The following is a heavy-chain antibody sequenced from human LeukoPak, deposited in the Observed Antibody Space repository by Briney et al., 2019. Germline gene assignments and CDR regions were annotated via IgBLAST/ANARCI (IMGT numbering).Heavy chain of an antibody. V-gene: IGHV4-59*08. CDR3: ARQGTDDYVWGSSAPPDY. D-gene: IGHD3-16*01. CDR1: GGSISSYS. Sequence: SETLSLTCTVSGGSISSYSWSWIRQPPGKGLEWIGYISFSGSTCYNPSLKSRVTISVDTSKNQFSLKLSSVTAADTAVYYCARQGTDDYVWGSSAPPDYWGQGTLVTVSS. CDR2: ISFSGST. J-gene: IGHJ4*02.